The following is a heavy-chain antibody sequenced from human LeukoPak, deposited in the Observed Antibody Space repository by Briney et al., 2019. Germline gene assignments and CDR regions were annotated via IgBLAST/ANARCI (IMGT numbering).Heavy chain of an antibody. CDR2: IWYDGSNK. CDR1: GGSVSSGSYY. V-gene: IGHV3-33*03. Sequence: LSLTCTVSGGSVSSGSYYWSWIRQPPGKGLEWVAVIWYDGSNKYYADSVKGRFTISRDNAKNSLYLQMNSLRAEDTAVYYCAVTTGSRGRDYWGQGTLVTVSS. CDR3: AVTTGSRGRDY. J-gene: IGHJ4*02. D-gene: IGHD4-17*01.